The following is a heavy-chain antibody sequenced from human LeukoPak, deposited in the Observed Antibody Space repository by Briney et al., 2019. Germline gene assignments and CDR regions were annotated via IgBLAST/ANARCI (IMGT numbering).Heavy chain of an antibody. D-gene: IGHD5-24*01. CDR2: IYYSGST. Sequence: SQTLSLTCTVSGGSISSGGYYWSWIRQHPGKGLEWIGYIYYSGSTYYNPSLKSRVTISVDTSKNQFSLKLSSVTAADTAVYYCARVEVPNYYYGMDGWGQGTTVTVSS. V-gene: IGHV4-31*03. J-gene: IGHJ6*02. CDR3: ARVEVPNYYYGMDG. CDR1: GGSISSGGYY.